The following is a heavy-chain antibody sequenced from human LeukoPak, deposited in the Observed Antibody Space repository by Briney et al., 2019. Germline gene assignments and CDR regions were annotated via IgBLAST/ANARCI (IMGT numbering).Heavy chain of an antibody. J-gene: IGHJ5*02. CDR2: IYTSGTIYTSGST. CDR1: DNSINSYY. D-gene: IGHD3-9*01. CDR3: ARAHYDILTAYYGGWFDP. V-gene: IGHV4-4*07. Sequence: SETLSLTCTVSDNSINSYYWSWIRQPAGKGLEWIGRIYTSGTIYTSGSTNYSPSLKSRVTMSVDTSKKQVSLKLTSVTAADTAVYYCARAHYDILTAYYGGWFDPWGQGILVAVSS.